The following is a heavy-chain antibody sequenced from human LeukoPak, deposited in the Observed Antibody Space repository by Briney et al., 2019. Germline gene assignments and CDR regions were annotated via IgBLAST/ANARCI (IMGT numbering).Heavy chain of an antibody. J-gene: IGHJ4*02. CDR3: ASRDYYDSRGDLGPDY. Sequence: ASVKVSCKASGYTFTGYYMHWVRQAPGQGLEWMGWINPNSGGTNYAQKFQGRVTMTRDTSISTAYMELSRLRSDDTAVYYCASRDYYDSRGDLGPDYWGQGTLVTVSS. V-gene: IGHV1-2*02. CDR1: GYTFTGYY. D-gene: IGHD3-22*01. CDR2: INPNSGGT.